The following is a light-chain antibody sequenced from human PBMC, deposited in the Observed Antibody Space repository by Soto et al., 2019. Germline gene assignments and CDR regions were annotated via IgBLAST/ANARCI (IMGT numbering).Light chain of an antibody. CDR2: GNI. J-gene: IGLJ1*01. V-gene: IGLV1-40*01. CDR3: QYYDSTLSARYV. Sequence: QSSLRLPPSVSGAPGQRLRISCTGSISNIGAGYDVRWYQQRPGTAPKLLIFGNINRPSGVPDRFSGSKSGTSASLAITGLQAEDEGHYYCQYYDSTLSARYVFGTGTKVTVL. CDR1: ISNIGAGYD.